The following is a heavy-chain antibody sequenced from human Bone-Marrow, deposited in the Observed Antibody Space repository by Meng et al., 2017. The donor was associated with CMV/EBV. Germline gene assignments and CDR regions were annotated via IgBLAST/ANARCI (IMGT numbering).Heavy chain of an antibody. V-gene: IGHV3-7*01. J-gene: IGHJ6*02. CDR1: GFTFSSYW. Sequence: GESLKISCAASGFTFSSYWMSWVRQAPGKGLEWVANIKQDGSEKYYVDSVKGRFTISRDNAKNSLYLQMNSLRAEDTAVYYCARTPTVTTYTYYYYYGMDVWGRGTTVTVSS. CDR3: ARTPTVTTYTYYYYYGMDV. D-gene: IGHD4-11*01. CDR2: IKQDGSEK.